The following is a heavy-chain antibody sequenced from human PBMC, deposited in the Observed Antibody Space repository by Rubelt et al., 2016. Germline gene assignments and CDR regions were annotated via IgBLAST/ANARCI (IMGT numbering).Heavy chain of an antibody. V-gene: IGHV4-39*01. Sequence: QVQLQESGPGLVKPSETLSLTCTVSGDSISISTYFWGWIRQPPGKGLEWIANVCYSGSTYYNPSLKSRVTISVDTSKNQISRKLISVTAADTAVYYCARRYSNGLYWFFDLWGRGTLVTVSS. CDR3: ARRYSNGLYWFFDL. CDR2: VCYSGST. D-gene: IGHD6-19*01. J-gene: IGHJ2*01. CDR1: GDSISISTYF.